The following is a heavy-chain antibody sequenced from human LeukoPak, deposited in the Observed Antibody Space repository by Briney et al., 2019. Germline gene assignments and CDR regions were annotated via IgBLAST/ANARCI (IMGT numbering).Heavy chain of an antibody. D-gene: IGHD5-12*01. V-gene: IGHV4-30-4*01. CDR2: IYYSGST. CDR1: GGSISSGDYY. CDR3: ARGGGWLTNFDY. J-gene: IGHJ4*02. Sequence: PSETLSLTCTVSGGSISSGDYYWSWIRQPPGKGLEWIGYIYYSGSTYYNPSLKSRVTISVDTSKNQFSLKLSSVTAADTAVYYCARGGGWLTNFDYWGQGTLVTVSS.